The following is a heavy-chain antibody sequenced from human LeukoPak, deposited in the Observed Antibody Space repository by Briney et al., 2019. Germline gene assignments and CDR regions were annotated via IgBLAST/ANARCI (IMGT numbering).Heavy chain of an antibody. J-gene: IGHJ5*02. V-gene: IGHV4-59*01. CDR2: IYYSGST. CDR1: GGSISSYY. Sequence: PETLSLTCTVSGGSISSYYWSWVRQPPGKGLEWIGYIYYSGSTNYNPSLKSRVTISIDTSKNQFSLKLSSVTAADTAVYYCAREAHYLGNWFDPWGQGTLVTVSS. CDR3: AREAHYLGNWFDP. D-gene: IGHD2/OR15-2a*01.